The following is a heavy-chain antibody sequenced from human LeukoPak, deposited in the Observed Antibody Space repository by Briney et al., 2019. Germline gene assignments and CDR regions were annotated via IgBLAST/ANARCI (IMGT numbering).Heavy chain of an antibody. CDR1: GYRFTSYW. V-gene: IGHV5-51*01. D-gene: IGHD2-2*01. Sequence: GESLKISFKGSGYRFTSYWIGWVRPMPGKGLEWMGIIYPGDSDTRYSPSFQGQVTISADKSIGTAYLQWSSLKASDTAMYYCAIPPGGGYCSSTSCHPWGQGTLVTVSS. CDR3: AIPPGGGYCSSTSCHP. J-gene: IGHJ5*02. CDR2: IYPGDSDT.